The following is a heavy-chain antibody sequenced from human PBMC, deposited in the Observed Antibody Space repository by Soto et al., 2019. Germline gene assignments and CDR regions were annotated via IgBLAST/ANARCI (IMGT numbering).Heavy chain of an antibody. CDR2: INSDGSST. Sequence: GSLRLSCAASGFTFSSYWMHWVRQAPGKGLVWVSRINSDGSSTSYADSVKGRFTISRDNAKNTLYLQMNSLRAEDTAVYYCARSYCSGGSCYASHADYWGQGTLVTVSS. CDR3: ARSYCSGGSCYASHADY. CDR1: GFTFSSYW. J-gene: IGHJ4*02. D-gene: IGHD2-15*01. V-gene: IGHV3-74*01.